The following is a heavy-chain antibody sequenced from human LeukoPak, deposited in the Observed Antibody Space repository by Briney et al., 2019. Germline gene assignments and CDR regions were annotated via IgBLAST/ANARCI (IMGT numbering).Heavy chain of an antibody. D-gene: IGHD4-17*01. V-gene: IGHV1-69*05. Sequence: SVKVSCKASGGTFSSYAISWVRQAPGQGLGWMGGIIPIFGTAHYAQKFQGRVTITTDESTSTAYMELSSLRSEDTAVYYCARLHDYGEEFDYWGQGTLVTVSS. J-gene: IGHJ4*02. CDR3: ARLHDYGEEFDY. CDR1: GGTFSSYA. CDR2: IIPIFGTA.